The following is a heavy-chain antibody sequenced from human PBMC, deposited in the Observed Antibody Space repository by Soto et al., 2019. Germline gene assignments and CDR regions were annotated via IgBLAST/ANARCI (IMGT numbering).Heavy chain of an antibody. J-gene: IGHJ5*02. V-gene: IGHV5-51*01. CDR2: IYPGDSET. CDR3: AKLGGGNPDDCLAP. CDR1: GYSFTSYW. D-gene: IGHD2-15*01. Sequence: PGASLKISCEGSGYSFTSYWIGWVRQMPGKGLEWMGIIYPGDSETKYSPSFQGQVTISADKSINTAYLQWIRLNASDPPMYYWAKLGGGNPDDCLAPGGKGTPVTVSS.